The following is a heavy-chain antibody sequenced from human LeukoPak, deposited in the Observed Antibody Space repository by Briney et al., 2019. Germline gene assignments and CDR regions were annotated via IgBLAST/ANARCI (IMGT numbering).Heavy chain of an antibody. V-gene: IGHV1-18*01. D-gene: IGHD3-22*01. CDR2: ITAYNGNT. CDR3: ARDLNQGIYDSSYHDY. J-gene: IGHJ4*02. CDR1: GGTFSSYA. Sequence: ASVKVSCKASGGTFSSYAISWVRQAPGHGLEWMGWITAYNGNTNYAQKLHGRVTMTTDTSTSTAYMELRSLRSDATAVYYCARDLNQGIYDSSYHDYWGQGTLVTVSS.